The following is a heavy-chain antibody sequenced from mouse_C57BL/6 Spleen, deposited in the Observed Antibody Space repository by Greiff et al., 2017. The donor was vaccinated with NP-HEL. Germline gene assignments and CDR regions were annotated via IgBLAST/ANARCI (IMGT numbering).Heavy chain of an antibody. V-gene: IGHV1-47*01. CDR3: ARGYYGSRRSYYAMDY. CDR1: GYTFTTYP. J-gene: IGHJ4*01. Sequence: VQLQQSGAELVKPGASVKMSCKASGYTFTTYPIEWMKQNHGKSLEWIGNFHPYNDDTKYNEKFKGKATLTVEKSSSTVYLELSRLTSDDSAVYYCARGYYGSRRSYYAMDYWGQGTSVTVSS. D-gene: IGHD1-1*01. CDR2: FHPYNDDT.